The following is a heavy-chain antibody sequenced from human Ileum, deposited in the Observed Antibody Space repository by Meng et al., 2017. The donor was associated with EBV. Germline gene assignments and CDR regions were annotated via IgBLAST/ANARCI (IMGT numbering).Heavy chain of an antibody. CDR1: GGSVSISSSY. V-gene: IGHV4-61*01. J-gene: IGHJ4*02. CDR2: IYYSGTT. CDR3: ARGWDTAMDSG. D-gene: IGHD5-18*01. Sequence: QVQLLESGPGLSRPSVPLSPTCTVSGGSVSISSSYWSWIRQPPGKGLEWIGYIYYSGTTNYNPSLESRVTISVDTSKNQFSLKLRSVAASDTAVYYCARGWDTAMDSGWGQGTLVTVSS.